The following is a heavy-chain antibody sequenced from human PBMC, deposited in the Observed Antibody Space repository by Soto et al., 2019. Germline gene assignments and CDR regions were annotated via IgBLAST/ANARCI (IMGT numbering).Heavy chain of an antibody. CDR1: VFTFSSYG. V-gene: IGHV3-30*18. CDR2: VSFDGSDK. D-gene: IGHD3-22*01. Sequence: GGSLRLSCAASVFTFSSYGMHWVRQAPGEGLEWVADVSFDGSDKHYADSVKGRFTISRDNSKNTLYLQLNSLSAEDTAVYYCAKSPYDTSGYYYYFHYWGQGTLVTVSS. CDR3: AKSPYDTSGYYYYFHY. J-gene: IGHJ4*01.